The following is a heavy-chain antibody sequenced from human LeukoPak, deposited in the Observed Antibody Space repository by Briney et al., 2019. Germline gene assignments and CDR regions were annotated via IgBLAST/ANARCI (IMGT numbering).Heavy chain of an antibody. CDR1: GFDITNKY. Sequence: KSGGSLRLSCAVSGFDITNKYMAWIRQAPGMDLQWVSYISSNGYTIYYEDSVMGRFTISRDNAKNAIYLQMNSLRDDDTAVYYCATEGMEELSPLDHWGQGTLVTVSS. J-gene: IGHJ4*02. CDR3: ATEGMEELSPLDH. CDR2: ISSNGYTI. V-gene: IGHV3-11*04. D-gene: IGHD1-7*01.